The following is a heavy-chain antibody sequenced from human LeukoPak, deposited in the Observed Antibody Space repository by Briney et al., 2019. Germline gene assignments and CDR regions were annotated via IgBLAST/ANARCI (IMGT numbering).Heavy chain of an antibody. Sequence: PSETLSLTCTVSGGSISSSIYYWGWIRQPPGKGLEWIGSIYYSGRTYYNPSLKSRVTISVDTSKNQFSLKLSSVTAADTAVYYCARGCSGGSCYLAFGIWGQGTMVTVSS. J-gene: IGHJ3*02. V-gene: IGHV4-39*01. D-gene: IGHD2-15*01. CDR3: ARGCSGGSCYLAFGI. CDR1: GGSISSSIYY. CDR2: IYYSGRT.